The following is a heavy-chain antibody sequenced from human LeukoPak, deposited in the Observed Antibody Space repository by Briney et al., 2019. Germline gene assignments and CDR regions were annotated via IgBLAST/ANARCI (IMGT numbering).Heavy chain of an antibody. CDR3: AKENPVGGTNYFDY. V-gene: IGHV3-23*01. CDR1: GFIFSSYP. J-gene: IGHJ4*02. Sequence: PGGSLRLSCAASGFIFSSYPMSWVHQAPGKGLEWVSAITSSGDNIYYAASVQGRFIISRDNSKNTLSLQMNTLRAEDTAIYYCAKENPVGGTNYFDYWGQGTLVTVSS. D-gene: IGHD1-26*01. CDR2: ITSSGDNI.